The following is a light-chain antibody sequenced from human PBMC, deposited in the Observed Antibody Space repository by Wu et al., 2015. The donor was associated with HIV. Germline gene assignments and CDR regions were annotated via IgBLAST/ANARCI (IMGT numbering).Light chain of an antibody. V-gene: IGKV3-20*01. CDR1: QSVSRNY. J-gene: IGKJ1*01. CDR3: QQYDNSPPWT. CDR2: GVS. Sequence: DIVLTQSPGTLSLSPGERATLSCRASQSVSRNYLAWYQQKPGQPPRLLIFGVSNRATGIPPRFSGSGSGTDFTLTISGLELEDFAMYYCQQYDNSPPWTFGQGTRVEMK.